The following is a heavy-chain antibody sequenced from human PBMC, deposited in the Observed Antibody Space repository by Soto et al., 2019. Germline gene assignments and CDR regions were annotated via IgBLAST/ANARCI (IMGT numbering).Heavy chain of an antibody. CDR3: ARERGRGTIFGAVIIRDGMDV. J-gene: IGHJ6*02. Sequence: ASVKVSCKASGYTFTGYYMHWVRQAPGQGLEWMGWINPNSGGTNYAQKFQGRVTMTRDTSISTAYMELSRLRSDDTAVYYCARERGRGTIFGAVIIRDGMDVWGQGTTVTVSS. CDR1: GYTFTGYY. V-gene: IGHV1-2*02. D-gene: IGHD3-3*01. CDR2: INPNSGGT.